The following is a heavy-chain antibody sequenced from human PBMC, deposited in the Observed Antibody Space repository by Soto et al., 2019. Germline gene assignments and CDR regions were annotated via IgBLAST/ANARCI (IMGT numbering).Heavy chain of an antibody. CDR2: MNPNSGNT. CDR3: ASNYGDYVLGDYYYMDV. CDR1: GYTFTSYD. V-gene: IGHV1-8*01. J-gene: IGHJ6*03. Sequence: EASVKVSCKASGYTFTSYDINSVRQATGQGLEWMGWMNPNSGNTGYAQKFQGRVTMTRNTSISTAYMELSSLRSEDTAVYYCASNYGDYVLGDYYYMDVWGKGTTVTV. D-gene: IGHD4-17*01.